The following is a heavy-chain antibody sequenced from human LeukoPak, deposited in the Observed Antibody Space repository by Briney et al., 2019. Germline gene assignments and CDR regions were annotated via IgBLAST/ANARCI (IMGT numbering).Heavy chain of an antibody. CDR2: IYYSGST. J-gene: IGHJ5*02. CDR3: ARDRGGAAAGTDNWFDP. D-gene: IGHD6-13*01. CDR1: GGSISSGGYY. Sequence: SQTLSLTCTVSGGSISSGGYYWSWIRQHPGKGLEWIGYIYYSGSTYYNPSLKSRVTISVDTSKIQFSLKLSSVTAADTAVYYCARDRGGAAAGTDNWFDPWGQGTLVTVSS. V-gene: IGHV4-31*03.